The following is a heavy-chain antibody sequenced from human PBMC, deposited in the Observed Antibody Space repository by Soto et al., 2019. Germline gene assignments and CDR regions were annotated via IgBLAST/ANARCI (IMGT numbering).Heavy chain of an antibody. CDR3: AKGYCSGCSCWATIGFDY. CDR1: GFAFNTYD. J-gene: IGHJ4*02. D-gene: IGHD2-15*01. CDR2: ISYDGSHE. V-gene: IGHV3-30*18. Sequence: QVLLVESGGGVVQPGRSLRLSCAASGFAFNTYDIHWVRQAPGKGLEWVALISYDGSHEYYADSVKGRFTISRDNSKNTLYRQRNSVKTEDTAVYYCAKGYCSGCSCWATIGFDYWGQGTPVTVSS.